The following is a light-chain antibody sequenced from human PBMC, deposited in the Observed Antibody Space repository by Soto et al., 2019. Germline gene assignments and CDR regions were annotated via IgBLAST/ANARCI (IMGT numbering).Light chain of an antibody. CDR2: GAS. V-gene: IGKV3-15*01. J-gene: IGKJ2*01. Sequence: EVVLTQSPATLSVSPGETATLSCRASQSVSVNLAWYKQRPGQAPRLLIYGASTRATGVPARFSGSGSETECTLTISSLQSEDFSVYYCQQYNNWPPVTFGQGTKLEIK. CDR3: QQYNNWPPVT. CDR1: QSVSVN.